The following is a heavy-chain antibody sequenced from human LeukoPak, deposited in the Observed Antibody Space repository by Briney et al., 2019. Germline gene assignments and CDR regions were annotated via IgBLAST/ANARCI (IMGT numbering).Heavy chain of an antibody. V-gene: IGHV4-59*01. CDR1: GGSFSHYY. CDR2: IYYSGTT. CDR3: AREDPQTTVPEGMDV. D-gene: IGHD4-17*01. J-gene: IGHJ6*02. Sequence: SETQSLTCTVSGGSFSHYYWSWIRQSPGKGLEWIGYIYYSGTTNYNPSLKSRVTISVDTSRNQFSLQLRSVTAADTAVYYCAREDPQTTVPEGMDVWGQGTTVIVSS.